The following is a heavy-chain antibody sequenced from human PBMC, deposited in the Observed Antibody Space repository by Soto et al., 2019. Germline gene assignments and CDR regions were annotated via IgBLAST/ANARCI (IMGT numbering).Heavy chain of an antibody. D-gene: IGHD5-12*01. Sequence: ASVKVSCKASGGSFSNFGISWVRQAPGQGPEWMGGIVPVFGRPNYAQRFRGRLTITADESTSTGYMELISLRSDDTAVYYCAREGSGYNFWGQGTQVTVPS. CDR3: AREGSGYNF. V-gene: IGHV1-69*13. CDR2: IVPVFGRP. J-gene: IGHJ4*02. CDR1: GGSFSNFG.